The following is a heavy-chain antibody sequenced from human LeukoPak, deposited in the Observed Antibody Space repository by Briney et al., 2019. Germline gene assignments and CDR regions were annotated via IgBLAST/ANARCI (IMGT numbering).Heavy chain of an antibody. V-gene: IGHV1-18*01. Sequence: GASVKVSCKASGYAFTTFDISWVRQAPGQGLEWMGWISTYNGNTNYAQKLQGRVTMTTDTSTSTAYMELRSLRSDDTAVYYCARGVSSSWYHWGQGTLVTVSS. CDR2: ISTYNGNT. J-gene: IGHJ5*02. CDR3: ARGVSSSWYH. D-gene: IGHD6-13*01. CDR1: GYAFTTFD.